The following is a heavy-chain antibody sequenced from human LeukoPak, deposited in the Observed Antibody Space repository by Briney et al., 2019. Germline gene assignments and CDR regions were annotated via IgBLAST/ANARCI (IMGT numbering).Heavy chain of an antibody. V-gene: IGHV1-69*04. CDR1: GGTFSSYA. CDR2: IIPILGIA. D-gene: IGHD1-26*01. CDR3: ATEREWELPLPDY. J-gene: IGHJ4*02. Sequence: ASVKVSCKASGGTFSSYAISWVRQAPGQGLEWMGRIIPILGIANYAQKFQGRVTINADKSTSTAYMEVSSLRSEDTDVYYCATEREWELPLPDYWGQGTLVTVSS.